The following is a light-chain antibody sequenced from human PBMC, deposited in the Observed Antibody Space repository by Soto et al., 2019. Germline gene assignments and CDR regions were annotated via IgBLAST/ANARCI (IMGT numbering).Light chain of an antibody. CDR2: GAS. Sequence: EIVLTQSPGTLSLSPGERATLSCRASQSVSSSYLAWYQQKPGQAPRLLIYGASSRATGIPDRFSGSGSGTDFTLTISRLEPEDFAVYYCQQYGSSPEITIGQGTRLEI. CDR1: QSVSSSY. V-gene: IGKV3-20*01. J-gene: IGKJ5*01. CDR3: QQYGSSPEIT.